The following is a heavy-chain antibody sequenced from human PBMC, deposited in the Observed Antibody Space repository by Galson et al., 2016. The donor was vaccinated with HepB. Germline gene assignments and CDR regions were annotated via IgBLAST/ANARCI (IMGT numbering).Heavy chain of an antibody. J-gene: IGHJ6*02. V-gene: IGHV1-69*04. Sequence: SVKVSCKASGGTFSAYTINWVRQAPGQGLQWMGRIIPVLGITNYAHTFQDRVAIPADKSTTTAYLELKSLRSDDTAGYYCARDVNTAVVSRNYYYGMDVWGQGTTVTVSS. CDR1: GGTFSAYT. CDR2: IIPVLGIT. CDR3: ARDVNTAVVSRNYYYGMDV. D-gene: IGHD2-21*01.